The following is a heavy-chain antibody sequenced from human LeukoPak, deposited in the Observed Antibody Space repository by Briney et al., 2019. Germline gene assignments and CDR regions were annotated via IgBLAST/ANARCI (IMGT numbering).Heavy chain of an antibody. V-gene: IGHV1-8*01. D-gene: IGHD2-2*01. J-gene: IGHJ5*02. CDR2: MNPNSGNT. CDR3: ARGVVVPAAMAYNWFDP. Sequence: ASVKVSCKASGYTFTSYDINWVRQATGQGLEWMGWMNPNSGNTGYAQKFQGRVTMTRNTSISTAYMELSSLRSEDTAVYYCARGVVVPAAMAYNWFDPWGQGTLVTVSS. CDR1: GYTFTSYD.